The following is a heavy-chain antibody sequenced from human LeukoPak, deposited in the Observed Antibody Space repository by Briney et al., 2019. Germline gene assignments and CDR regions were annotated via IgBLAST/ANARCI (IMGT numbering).Heavy chain of an antibody. J-gene: IGHJ4*02. V-gene: IGHV4-59*01. D-gene: IGHD5-12*01. CDR3: ARGPISKWLRSMGYYLDY. CDR2: IYYSGST. Sequence: SETLSLTCTVSGGSISSYYWSWIRQPPGKGLEWIGYIYYSGSTNYNPSLKSRVTISVDTSKNQFSLRLRSVTAADTAVYYCARGPISKWLRSMGYYLDYWGQGTLVTVSS. CDR1: GGSISSYY.